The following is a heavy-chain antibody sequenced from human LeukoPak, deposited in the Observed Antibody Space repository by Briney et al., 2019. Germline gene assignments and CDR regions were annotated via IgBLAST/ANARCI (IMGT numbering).Heavy chain of an antibody. CDR2: ISSSSSYI. V-gene: IGHV3-21*01. J-gene: IGHJ5*02. D-gene: IGHD3-10*01. Sequence: GGSLRLSCAASGFTLSNAYMSWVRQAPGKGLEWVSSISSSSSYIYYADSVKGRFTISRDNAKNSLYLQMNSLRAEDTAVYYCARDSFGEYPINWFDPWGQGTLVTVSS. CDR3: ARDSFGEYPINWFDP. CDR1: GFTLSNAY.